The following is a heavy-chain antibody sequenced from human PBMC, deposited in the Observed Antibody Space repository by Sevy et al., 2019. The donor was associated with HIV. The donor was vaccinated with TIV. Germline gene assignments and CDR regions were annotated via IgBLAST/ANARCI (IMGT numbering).Heavy chain of an antibody. V-gene: IGHV3-49*04. D-gene: IGHD1-26*01. Sequence: GGSLRLSCRASGFTFDDYTMSWVRQAPGKGLEWVAFIRSKAYGGTTEYAASVKGRFTISRDESKSIAYRQMNSLKTEDTAVYYCTRVEGAADWGMDVWGQGTTVTVSS. CDR2: IRSKAYGGTT. CDR3: TRVEGAADWGMDV. CDR1: GFTFDDYT. J-gene: IGHJ6*02.